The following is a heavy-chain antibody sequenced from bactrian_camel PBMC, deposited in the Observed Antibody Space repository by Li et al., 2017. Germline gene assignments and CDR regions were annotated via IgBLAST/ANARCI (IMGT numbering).Heavy chain of an antibody. D-gene: IGHD1*01. CDR1: AYTYRCDGMGCDY. CDR3: AADPFVPLGAGATAKAVCNQFKHDFGY. J-gene: IGHJ4*01. V-gene: IGHV3S55*01. CDR2: IDSVGYT. Sequence: HVQLVESGGGSVQAGGALRLSCAVSAYTYRCDGMGCDYMGWFRQGPGKEREAVAVIDSVGYTYYADFVKGRFTIAKDNGNNALNLDMTNLNPEDTAMYYCAADPFVPLGAGATAKAVCNQFKHDFGYWGQGTQVTVS.